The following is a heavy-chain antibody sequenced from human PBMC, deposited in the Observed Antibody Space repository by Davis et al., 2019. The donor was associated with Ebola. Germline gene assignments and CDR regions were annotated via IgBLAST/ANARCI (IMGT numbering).Heavy chain of an antibody. J-gene: IGHJ6*02. CDR3: ASLGYCSGGSCYRGSTTGMDV. Sequence: GESLKISCAASGFTFSSYAMHWVRQAPGKGLEWVAVISYDGSNKYYADSVKGRFTISRDNSKNTLYLQMNSLRAEDTAVYYCASLGYCSGGSCYRGSTTGMDVWGQGTTVTVSS. D-gene: IGHD2-15*01. V-gene: IGHV3-30-3*02. CDR2: ISYDGSNK. CDR1: GFTFSSYA.